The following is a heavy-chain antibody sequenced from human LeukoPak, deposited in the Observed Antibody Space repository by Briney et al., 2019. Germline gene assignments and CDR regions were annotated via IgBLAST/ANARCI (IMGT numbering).Heavy chain of an antibody. Sequence: VXXGSXXXXYWSXVRXXXXXXXXXIGXXYYSGSTNYNPSLKSRVTISVDTSKNQFSLKLSSVTAADTAVYYCARTLLWFGEPSYYYYYGMDVWGQGTTVTVSS. D-gene: IGHD3-10*01. CDR3: ARTLLWFGEPSYYYYYGMDV. CDR1: XGSXXXXY. V-gene: IGHV4-59*01. J-gene: IGHJ6*02. CDR2: XYYSGST.